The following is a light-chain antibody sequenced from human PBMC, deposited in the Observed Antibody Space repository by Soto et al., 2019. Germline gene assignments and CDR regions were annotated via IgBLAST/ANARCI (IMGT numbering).Light chain of an antibody. CDR3: QQYESYSPLT. Sequence: DIQMTQSPSSLSASVGDRVTITCRASQTISRYLNWYQQRPGKAPKLLIYRASGLESGVPSRFSGSGSGTDFTLTISSLQPDDFATYFCQQYESYSPLTFGGGTKVDIK. CDR2: RAS. J-gene: IGKJ4*01. CDR1: QTISRY. V-gene: IGKV1-5*03.